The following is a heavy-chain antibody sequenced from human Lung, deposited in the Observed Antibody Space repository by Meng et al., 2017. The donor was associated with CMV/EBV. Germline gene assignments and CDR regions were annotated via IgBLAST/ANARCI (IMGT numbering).Heavy chain of an antibody. CDR1: GYTITHYG. CDR2: ISTYNGDT. Sequence: SVXVSXXASGYTITHYGLGWVRQAPGQGLEWMGWISTYNGDTNYAQNLQGRVSMTTDTSTNTAYLELGSLRSGDTAVYYCARRPCGRDCHRLWYFDLWGRCTLVTVSS. V-gene: IGHV1-18*01. D-gene: IGHD2-21*01. CDR3: ARRPCGRDCHRLWYFDL. J-gene: IGHJ2*01.